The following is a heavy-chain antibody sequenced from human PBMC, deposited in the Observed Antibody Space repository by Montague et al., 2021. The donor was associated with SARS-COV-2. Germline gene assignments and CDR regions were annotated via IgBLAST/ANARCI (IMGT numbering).Heavy chain of an antibody. J-gene: IGHJ6*02. D-gene: IGHD3-3*01. Sequence: SLRLSCAASGFTFSSYSMNWVRQAPGKGLEWVSYISSSSSYIYYADSVKGRFTISRDNAKNSLYLQMNSLRAEDTAVYYCARGYDFWSGGYYYYYGMDVWGQGTTVTVSS. CDR3: ARGYDFWSGGYYYYYGMDV. V-gene: IGHV3-21*01. CDR1: GFTFSSYS. CDR2: ISSSSSYI.